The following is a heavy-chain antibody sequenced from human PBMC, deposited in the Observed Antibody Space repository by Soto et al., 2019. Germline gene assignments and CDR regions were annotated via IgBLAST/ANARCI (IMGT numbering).Heavy chain of an antibody. D-gene: IGHD3-10*01. V-gene: IGHV4-4*02. CDR1: GGSISSNYW. CDR3: ARADRYYGSGTAYDY. Sequence: SETLSLTCAVSGGSISSNYWWTWVRQAPGKGLEWIGEMYHSGSTNYNPSLKSRVTISVDTSKNQFSLKLSSVTAADTAVYYCARADRYYGSGTAYDYWGQGTLVTVSS. CDR2: MYHSGST. J-gene: IGHJ4*02.